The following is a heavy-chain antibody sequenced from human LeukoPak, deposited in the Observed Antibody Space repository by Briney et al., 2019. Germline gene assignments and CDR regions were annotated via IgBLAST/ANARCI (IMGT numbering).Heavy chain of an antibody. CDR1: GYSFSSYG. V-gene: IGHV1-18*01. Sequence: ASVKVSCKASGYSFSSYGISWVRQAPGQGLEWMGWISAYNGNTNYAQKLQGRLTMTTDTSTSTAYMELRSLRSDDTAVYYCAREAAGYRGDYWGQGTLVIVSS. D-gene: IGHD6-13*01. CDR3: AREAAGYRGDY. J-gene: IGHJ4*02. CDR2: ISAYNGNT.